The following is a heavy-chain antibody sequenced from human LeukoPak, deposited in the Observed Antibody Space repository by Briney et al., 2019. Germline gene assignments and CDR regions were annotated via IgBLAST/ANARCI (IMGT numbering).Heavy chain of an antibody. CDR1: GGSISSYY. J-gene: IGHJ4*02. D-gene: IGHD4-17*01. Sequence: SETLSLTCTVSGGSISSYYWSWIRQPAGKGLEWIGRIYTSGSTNYNPSLKSRVTISVDTSKNHSSLQLSSVTAADTAVYYCAREGINGDYRNYFDYWGQGTLVTVSS. V-gene: IGHV4-4*07. CDR3: AREGINGDYRNYFDY. CDR2: IYTSGST.